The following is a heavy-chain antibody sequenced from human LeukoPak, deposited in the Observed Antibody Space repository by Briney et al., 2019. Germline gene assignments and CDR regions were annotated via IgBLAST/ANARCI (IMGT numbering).Heavy chain of an antibody. CDR2: INSDGSST. J-gene: IGHJ4*02. V-gene: IGHV3-74*01. CDR3: ANLYGDYVAY. Sequence: GGSLRLSCAASRFTFSNYWMHWVRHAPGKGLVWVSRINSDGSSTSYADSVKGRFTISRDNAKNTLYLQMNSLRAEDTAVYYCANLYGDYVAYWGQGTLVTVSS. CDR1: RFTFSNYW. D-gene: IGHD4-17*01.